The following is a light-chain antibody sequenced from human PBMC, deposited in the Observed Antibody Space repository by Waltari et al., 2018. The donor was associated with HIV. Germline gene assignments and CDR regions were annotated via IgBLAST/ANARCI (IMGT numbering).Light chain of an antibody. CDR3: ATWDDSLSGVL. CDR1: SSNIGSNY. Sequence: SVLTQPPSASGTPGQRVTISCSGSSSNIGSNYVFWYKQVPGTAPKLLLYRNDQRPSGVPDRFSGSPSGTSASLAISGLRPEDEADYYCATWDDSLSGVLFGGGTKLTVL. J-gene: IGLJ2*01. V-gene: IGLV1-47*01. CDR2: RND.